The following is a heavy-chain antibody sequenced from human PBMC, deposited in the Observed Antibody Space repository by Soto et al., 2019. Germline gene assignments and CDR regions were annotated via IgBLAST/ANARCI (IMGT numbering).Heavy chain of an antibody. D-gene: IGHD2-8*01. CDR3: AREDCTNGVCYTGGWFDP. J-gene: IGHJ5*02. CDR1: GYTFTIYG. CDR2: INPNSGGT. V-gene: IGHV1-2*04. Sequence: ASVKVSCKASGYTFTIYGISWVRQAPGQGLEWMGWINPNSGGTNYAQKFQGWVTMTRDTSISTAYMELSRLRSDDTAVYYCAREDCTNGVCYTGGWFDPWGQGTLVTVSS.